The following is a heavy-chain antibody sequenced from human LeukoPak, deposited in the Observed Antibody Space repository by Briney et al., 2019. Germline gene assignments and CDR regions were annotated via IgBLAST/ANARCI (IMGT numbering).Heavy chain of an antibody. CDR3: ARVRDYCSSTSCYEPTYYYYYMDV. Sequence: ASVKVSCKASGGTFSSYAISWVRQAPGQGLEWMGGIIPIFGTANYAQKFQGRVTITTDESTSTAYMELSSLRSEDTAVYYCARVRDYCSSTSCYEPTYYYYYMDVWGKGTTVTVSS. CDR1: GGTFSSYA. D-gene: IGHD2-2*01. J-gene: IGHJ6*03. V-gene: IGHV1-69*05. CDR2: IIPIFGTA.